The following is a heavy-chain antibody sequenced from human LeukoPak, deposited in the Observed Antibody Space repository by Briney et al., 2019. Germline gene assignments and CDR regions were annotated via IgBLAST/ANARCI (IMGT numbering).Heavy chain of an antibody. CDR3: AREDSSSWYGGWFDP. J-gene: IGHJ5*02. CDR2: INPNSGGT. Sequence: ASVKVSCKASAYSFTTYGIHWVRQAPGQGLEWMGWINPNSGGTNYAQKFQGRVTMTRDTSISTAYMELSRLRSDDTAVYYCAREDSSSWYGGWFDPWGQGTLVTVSS. CDR1: AYSFTTYG. D-gene: IGHD6-13*01. V-gene: IGHV1-2*02.